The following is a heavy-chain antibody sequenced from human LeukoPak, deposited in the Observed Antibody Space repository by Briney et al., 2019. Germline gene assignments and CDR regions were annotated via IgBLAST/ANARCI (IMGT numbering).Heavy chain of an antibody. Sequence: PSETLSLTCTVSGASISSSIYYWAWIRQPPGKGLEWIGTFYYSGNTYYNRSLKSRLTVSVDTSNNQFSLRLSSVTAADTAVYYCARDPVGSNWFDPWGQGTLVTVSS. CDR1: GASISSSIYY. CDR2: FYYSGNT. CDR3: ARDPVGSNWFDP. J-gene: IGHJ5*02. V-gene: IGHV4-39*07. D-gene: IGHD3-10*01.